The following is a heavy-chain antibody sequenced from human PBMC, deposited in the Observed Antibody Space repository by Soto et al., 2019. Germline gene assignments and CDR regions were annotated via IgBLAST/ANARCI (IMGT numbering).Heavy chain of an antibody. J-gene: IGHJ4*02. V-gene: IGHV3-30-3*01. D-gene: IGHD5-12*01. Sequence: PGGSLRLSCAASGFTFSSYAMHWVRQAPGKGLEWVAVISYDGSNKYYADSVKGRFTISRDNSKNTLYLQMNSLRAEDTAVYYCARAPVEMATIGPFDYWGQGTLVTVSS. CDR2: ISYDGSNK. CDR3: ARAPVEMATIGPFDY. CDR1: GFTFSSYA.